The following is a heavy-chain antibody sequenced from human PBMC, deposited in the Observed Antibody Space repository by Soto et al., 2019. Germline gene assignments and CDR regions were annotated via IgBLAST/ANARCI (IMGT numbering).Heavy chain of an antibody. D-gene: IGHD2-2*01. J-gene: IGHJ5*02. V-gene: IGHV1-3*01. CDR3: ARDKGGHCSSTSCYFLTYNWFDP. CDR1: GYTFTSYA. CDR2: INAGNGNT. Sequence: ASVKASCKASGYTFTSYAMHWVRQAPGQRLEWMGWINAGNGNTKYSQKFQGRVTTTRDTSASTAYMELSSLRSEDTAVYYCARDKGGHCSSTSCYFLTYNWFDPWGQGTLVTVSS.